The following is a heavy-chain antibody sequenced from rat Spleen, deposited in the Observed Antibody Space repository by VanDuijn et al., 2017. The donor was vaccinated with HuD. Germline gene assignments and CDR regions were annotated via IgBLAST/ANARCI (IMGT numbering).Heavy chain of an antibody. CDR1: GFTFSNYG. CDR2: ITNTGGST. V-gene: IGHV5S23*01. Sequence: EVQLVESGGDLAQPGRSLKLSCVASGFTFSNYGMAWVRQAPTKGLEWVASITNTGGSTYYPDSVKGRFTISRDNAKSTLYLQMNSLRSEDTATYYCARPHNYRYVMDAWGQGASVTVSS. D-gene: IGHD1-10*01. CDR3: ARPHNYRYVMDA. J-gene: IGHJ4*01.